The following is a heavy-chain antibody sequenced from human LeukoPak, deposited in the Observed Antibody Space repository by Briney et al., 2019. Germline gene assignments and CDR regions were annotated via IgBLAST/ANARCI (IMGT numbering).Heavy chain of an antibody. D-gene: IGHD3-9*01. V-gene: IGHV1-2*02. CDR1: GYTFTGYY. J-gene: IGHJ3*02. Sequence: ASVKVSCKASGYTFTGYYMHWVRQAPGQGLEWMGWINPNSGGTNYAQKFQGRATMTRDTSISTAYMELSRLRSDDTAVYYCARALAILTGRHDAFDIWGQGTMVTVSS. CDR3: ARALAILTGRHDAFDI. CDR2: INPNSGGT.